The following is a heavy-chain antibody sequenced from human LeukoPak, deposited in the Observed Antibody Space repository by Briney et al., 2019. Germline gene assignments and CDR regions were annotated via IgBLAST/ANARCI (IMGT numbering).Heavy chain of an antibody. V-gene: IGHV3-48*01. CDR2: ISSSSSTI. D-gene: IGHD3-16*01. Sequence: QSGGSLRLSCAASGFTFSSYSMNWVRQAPGEGLEWVSYISSSSSTIYYADSVKGRFTISRDNAKNSLYLQMNSLRAEDTAVYYCARIGGSYNYYYMDVWGKGTTVTVSS. CDR3: ARIGGSYNYYYMDV. J-gene: IGHJ6*03. CDR1: GFTFSSYS.